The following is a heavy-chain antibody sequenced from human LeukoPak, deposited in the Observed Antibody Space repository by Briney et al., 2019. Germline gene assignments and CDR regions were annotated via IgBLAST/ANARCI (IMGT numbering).Heavy chain of an antibody. J-gene: IGHJ4*02. CDR2: FSGSGGST. Sequence: GGSLRLSCAASGFTFSSYAMSWVRQAPGKGLECISGFSGSGGSTYYADSVKGRFTISRDNSKNTLYLQMSSLRAEDTAVYYCARGPSGYHNTGGQGTLVTVSS. V-gene: IGHV3-23*01. D-gene: IGHD5-12*01. CDR3: ARGPSGYHNT. CDR1: GFTFSSYA.